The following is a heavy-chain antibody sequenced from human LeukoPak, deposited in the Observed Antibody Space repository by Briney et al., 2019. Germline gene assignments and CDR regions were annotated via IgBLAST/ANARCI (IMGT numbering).Heavy chain of an antibody. V-gene: IGHV4-34*01. Sequence: SETLSLTCAVYGGSFSGYYWSWIRQPPGKGLEWIGEINHSGSTNYNPSLKSRGTISVDTSKSQFPLKLSSGPAADTAVYYCARGTNKGAFDIWGQGTMVTVS. J-gene: IGHJ3*02. D-gene: IGHD1-14*01. CDR1: GGSFSGYY. CDR3: ARGTNKGAFDI. CDR2: INHSGST.